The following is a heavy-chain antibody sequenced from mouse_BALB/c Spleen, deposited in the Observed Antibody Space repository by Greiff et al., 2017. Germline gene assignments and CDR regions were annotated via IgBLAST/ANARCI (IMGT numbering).Heavy chain of an antibody. D-gene: IGHD1-1*01. J-gene: IGHJ4*01. CDR2: IYPGSGNT. CDR1: GYTFTDYY. V-gene: IGHV1-77*01. CDR3: ARFITTVVEEGAMDY. Sequence: VQLQQSGAELARPGASVKLSCKASGYTFTDYYINWVKQRTGQGLEWIGEIYPGSGNTYYNEKFKGKATLTADKSSSTAYMQLSSLTSEDSAVYFCARFITTVVEEGAMDYWGQGTSVTVSS.